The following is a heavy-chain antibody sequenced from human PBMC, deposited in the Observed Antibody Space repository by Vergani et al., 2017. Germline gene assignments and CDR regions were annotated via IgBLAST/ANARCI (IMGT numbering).Heavy chain of an antibody. Sequence: QLQLQESGPGLVKPSETLSLTCTVSGGSISSSSYYWGWIRQPPGKGLGWIGSIYYSGSTNYNPTLQSRVTIAVDTSKNQFSLKLSSVTAADTAVSYCARDQRDCSGGSGYSGNWFDPWGQGTLVTVSS. J-gene: IGHJ5*02. D-gene: IGHD2-15*01. CDR2: IYYSGST. V-gene: IGHV4-39*07. CDR1: GGSISSSSYY. CDR3: ARDQRDCSGGSGYSGNWFDP.